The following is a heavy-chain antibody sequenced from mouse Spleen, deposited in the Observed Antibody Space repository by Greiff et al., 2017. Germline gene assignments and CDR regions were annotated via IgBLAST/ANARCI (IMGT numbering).Heavy chain of an antibody. V-gene: IGHV14-4*02. Sequence: EVNVVESGAELVRSGASVKLSCTASGFNIKDYYMHWVKQRPEQGLEWIGWIDPENGDTEYAPKFQGKATMTADTSSNTAYLQLSSLTSEDTAVYYCNPYYGNYGAYWGQGTLVTVSA. J-gene: IGHJ3*01. D-gene: IGHD2-1*01. CDR3: NPYYGNYGAY. CDR1: GFNIKDYY. CDR2: IDPENGDT.